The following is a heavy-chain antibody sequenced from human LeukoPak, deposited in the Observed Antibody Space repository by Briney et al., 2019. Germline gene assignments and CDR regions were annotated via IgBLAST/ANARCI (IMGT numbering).Heavy chain of an antibody. D-gene: IGHD6-13*01. CDR2: IKCDGSEK. J-gene: IGHJ1*01. CDR1: GFTFSSSW. V-gene: IGHV3-52*01. CDR3: AREQSVAAGDKGVKYFQH. Sequence: GGSLRLSCAASGFTFSSSWMHWVCQAPEKGLEWVADIKCDGSEKYYVDSVKGRLTISRDNAKNSLYLQVNSLRAEDMTVYYCAREQSVAAGDKGVKYFQHWGQGTLVTVSS.